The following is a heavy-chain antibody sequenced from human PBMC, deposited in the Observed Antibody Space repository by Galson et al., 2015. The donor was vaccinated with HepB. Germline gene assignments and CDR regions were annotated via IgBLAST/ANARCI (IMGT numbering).Heavy chain of an antibody. CDR1: RFNFSGYT. CDR3: ARCRFGDYYYTGMDV. J-gene: IGHJ6*02. CDR2: ISSSSSDI. V-gene: IGHV3-21*01. Sequence: SLRLSCAASRFNFSGYTMNWVRQAPGKGLEWVSLISSSSSDIYYADSVRGRFTISRDNAKNSLYLQMNNLRVEDTAVYYCARCRFGDYYYTGMDVGGQGTTFTGSS. D-gene: IGHD3-16*01.